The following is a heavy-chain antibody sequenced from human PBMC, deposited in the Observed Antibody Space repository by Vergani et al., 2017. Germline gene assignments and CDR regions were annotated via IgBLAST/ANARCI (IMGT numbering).Heavy chain of an antibody. J-gene: IGHJ6*02. Sequence: QVQLVESGGGVVQPGSSVKVSCKASGGTFSSYAISWVRQAPGQGLEWMGRIIPIFGTANYAQKFQGRVTITADESTSTAYMELSSLRSEDTAVYYCARTVRQQLLYYYYGMDVWGQGTTVTVSS. D-gene: IGHD6-13*01. V-gene: IGHV1-69*18. CDR3: ARTVRQQLLYYYYGMDV. CDR2: IIPIFGTA. CDR1: GGTFSSYA.